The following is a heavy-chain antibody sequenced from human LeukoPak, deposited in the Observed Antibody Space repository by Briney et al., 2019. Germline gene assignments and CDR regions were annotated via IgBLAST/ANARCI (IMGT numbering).Heavy chain of an antibody. CDR3: ANRARAVVRNDDY. CDR2: ISGSGGST. CDR1: GFTFSGYA. Sequence: PGGSLRLSCAASGFTFSGYAMSWVRQAPGKGLEWVSAISGSGGSTYYADSVKGRFTISRDNSKNTLYLQMNSQRAEDTAVYYCANRARAVVRNDDYWGQGTLVTVSS. V-gene: IGHV3-23*01. J-gene: IGHJ4*02. D-gene: IGHD4-23*01.